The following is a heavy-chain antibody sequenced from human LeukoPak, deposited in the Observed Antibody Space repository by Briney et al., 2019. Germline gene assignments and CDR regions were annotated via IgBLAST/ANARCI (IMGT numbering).Heavy chain of an antibody. Sequence: GGSLRLSCAASGFTFSSYSMNWVRQAPGKGLEWVSSISSSSSYIYYADSVKGRFTISRDNAKNSLYLQMKSLRAEDTAVYYCARRWLQFSFDYWGQGTLVTVSS. CDR3: ARRWLQFSFDY. J-gene: IGHJ4*02. D-gene: IGHD5-24*01. V-gene: IGHV3-21*04. CDR1: GFTFSSYS. CDR2: ISSSSSYI.